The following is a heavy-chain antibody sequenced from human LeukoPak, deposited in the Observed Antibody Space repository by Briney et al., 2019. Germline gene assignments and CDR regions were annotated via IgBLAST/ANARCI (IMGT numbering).Heavy chain of an antibody. CDR3: ASGEMATPFDH. CDR1: GLTFSGHT. V-gene: IGHV3-21*04. CDR2: ISSSSSSV. Sequence: PGGSLRLSCAASGLTFSGHTINWVRQAPGKGLEWVLCISSSSSSVYYADSVKGRFTISRDNAKNSLYLQMNSLRAEDTAVYYCASGEMATPFDHWGQGTLVTVSS. D-gene: IGHD5-24*01. J-gene: IGHJ4*02.